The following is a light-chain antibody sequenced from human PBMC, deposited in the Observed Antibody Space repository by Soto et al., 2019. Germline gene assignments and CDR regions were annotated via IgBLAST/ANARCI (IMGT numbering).Light chain of an antibody. V-gene: IGKV4-1*01. Sequence: DIVMTQSPDSLAVSLGERAIINCKSSASLLDSSKNRNYLAWYQHKPGQPPKLLFYWASSRESEVPDRLSGSGSGTDFPLTSSSLQSEDAAIYYCQQYLSSRTFGQGTKLEI. CDR2: WAS. J-gene: IGKJ2*01. CDR3: QQYLSSRT. CDR1: ASLLDSSKNRNY.